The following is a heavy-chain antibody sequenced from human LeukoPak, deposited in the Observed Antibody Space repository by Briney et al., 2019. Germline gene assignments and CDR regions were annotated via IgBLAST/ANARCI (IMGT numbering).Heavy chain of an antibody. J-gene: IGHJ4*02. Sequence: ASVRASCKATGYMFTNYLIHWVRQAPGQGLEWMGIINANNGDTNYAQKIKGRVTMTRDTSTSTVYMEVTSLTSDDTAVYYCARERSGGYFDYWGQGTLVTVSS. CDR1: GYMFTNYL. D-gene: IGHD3-16*01. CDR2: INANNGDT. CDR3: ARERSGGYFDY. V-gene: IGHV1-46*01.